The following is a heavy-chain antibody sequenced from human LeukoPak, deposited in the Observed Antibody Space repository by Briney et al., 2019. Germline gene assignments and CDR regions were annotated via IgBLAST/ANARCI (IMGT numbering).Heavy chain of an antibody. V-gene: IGHV1-8*01. CDR2: MNPNSGNT. J-gene: IGHJ4*02. D-gene: IGHD2-8*01. CDR1: GYTFTSYD. Sequence: ASVKVSCKASGYTFTSYDINWVRQATGQGLEWMGWMNPNSGNTGYAQKFQGRVTMTRDTSTSTVYMELSSLRFEDTAVLYCARIHKYCTDGVCSDYWGQGTLVTVSS. CDR3: ARIHKYCTDGVCSDY.